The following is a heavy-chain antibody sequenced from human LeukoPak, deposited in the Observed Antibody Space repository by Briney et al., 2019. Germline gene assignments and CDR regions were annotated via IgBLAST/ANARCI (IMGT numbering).Heavy chain of an antibody. D-gene: IGHD4-17*01. Sequence: PSETLSLTCTVSGGSISGYYWSWVRQPPGKGLEWIGRIYSSGSANYSPSLKSRVTMSVDTSNNQFSLKLTSVSAADTAVYYCAREYGDFDYWGQGTLVTVSS. V-gene: IGHV4-4*07. CDR2: IYSSGSA. J-gene: IGHJ4*02. CDR3: AREYGDFDY. CDR1: GGSISGYY.